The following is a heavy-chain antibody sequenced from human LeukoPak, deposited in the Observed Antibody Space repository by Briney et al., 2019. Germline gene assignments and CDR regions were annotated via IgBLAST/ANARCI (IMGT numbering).Heavy chain of an antibody. Sequence: SETLSLTCTVSGGSISSYYWSWIRQPPGKGLEWIGYIYYSGSTNYNPSLKSRVTISVDTSKNQFSLKLSSVTAADTAVYYCARDQGATLGYYYMDVWGKGTTVTVSS. CDR3: ARDQGATLGYYYMDV. CDR2: IYYSGST. J-gene: IGHJ6*03. CDR1: GGSISSYY. V-gene: IGHV4-59*01. D-gene: IGHD1-26*01.